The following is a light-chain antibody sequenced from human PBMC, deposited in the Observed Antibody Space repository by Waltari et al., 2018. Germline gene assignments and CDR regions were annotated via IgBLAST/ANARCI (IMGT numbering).Light chain of an antibody. J-gene: IGLJ3*02. V-gene: IGLV2-11*01. CDR1: SRDIGGYNY. Sequence: QSALTQPRSVSGSPGQSVTISCTGTSRDIGGYNYVPWYQQHPGKAPKLIIYDVTKRPSGVPDRFSASKSGNTASLTIAGLQADDEADYYCYSYADTFTWVFGGGTKLTVL. CDR2: DVT. CDR3: YSYADTFTWV.